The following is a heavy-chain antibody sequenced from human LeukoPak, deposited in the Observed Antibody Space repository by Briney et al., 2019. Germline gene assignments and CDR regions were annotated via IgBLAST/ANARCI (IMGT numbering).Heavy chain of an antibody. Sequence: PGGSLRLSCAVSGLTLSDHYMDWVRQAPGKGLPWVGRTRNKANSYTTEYAASVKGRFTISRDDSKNSLHLQMNSLKTEDTAVYYCARVWVDTSGWYGNYYYYGMDVWGQGTTVTVSS. J-gene: IGHJ6*02. V-gene: IGHV3-72*01. CDR2: TRNKANSYTT. CDR3: ARVWVDTSGWYGNYYYYGMDV. D-gene: IGHD6-19*01. CDR1: GLTLSDHY.